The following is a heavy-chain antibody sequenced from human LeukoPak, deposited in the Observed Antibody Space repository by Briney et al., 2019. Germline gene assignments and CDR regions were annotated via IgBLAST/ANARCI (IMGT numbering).Heavy chain of an antibody. Sequence: PGGSLRLSCAASGFTFSNAWMSWVRQAPGNGLEWVGRIKSKTDGGTTDYAAPVKGRFTISRDDSKNTLYLQMNSLKTEDTAVYYCTTDHMILVVQIDYWGQGTLVTVSS. D-gene: IGHD3-22*01. V-gene: IGHV3-15*01. CDR3: TTDHMILVVQIDY. CDR2: IKSKTDGGTT. J-gene: IGHJ4*02. CDR1: GFTFSNAW.